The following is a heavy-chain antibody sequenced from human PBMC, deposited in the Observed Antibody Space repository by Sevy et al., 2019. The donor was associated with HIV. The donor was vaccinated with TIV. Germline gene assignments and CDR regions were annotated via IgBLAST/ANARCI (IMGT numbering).Heavy chain of an antibody. D-gene: IGHD2-21*01. CDR3: AIRIVVVIKNYYGMDV. CDR1: GFTFSSYA. V-gene: IGHV3-23*01. CDR2: ISGSGGST. Sequence: GGSLRLSCAASGFTFSSYAMSWVRQAPGKGLEWVSAISGSGGSTYYADSVKGRFTISRDNSKNTLCLQMNHLRAEDTDVYYCAIRIVVVIKNYYGMDVWGQGTTVTVSS. J-gene: IGHJ6*02.